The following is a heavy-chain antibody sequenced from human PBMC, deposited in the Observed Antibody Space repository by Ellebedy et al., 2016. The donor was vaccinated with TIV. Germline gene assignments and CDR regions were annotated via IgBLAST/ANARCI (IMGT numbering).Heavy chain of an antibody. CDR3: IRGPMIDF. Sequence: KVSCXGSGYTFAKFWIGWVRQKPGEGLEWMRIIFPGDSETRYSPSFQGQVTILVDKSSNATYLQWSSLKASDTAMYYCIRGPMIDFWGQGTLVTVSS. D-gene: IGHD3-22*01. CDR2: IFPGDSET. J-gene: IGHJ4*02. CDR1: GYTFAKFW. V-gene: IGHV5-51*01.